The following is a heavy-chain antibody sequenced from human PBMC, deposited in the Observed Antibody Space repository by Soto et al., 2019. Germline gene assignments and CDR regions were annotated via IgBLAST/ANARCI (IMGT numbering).Heavy chain of an antibody. Sequence: EVQLVESGGGLVKPGGSLRLSCAASGFTFSSYSMNWVRQAPGKGLEWVSSISSSSSYIYYADSVKGRFTISRDNAKNSLYLQMNSLRAEDTAVYYCAIPRSRQVKIITIPDYLGQGTLVTGSS. CDR3: AIPRSRQVKIITIPDY. D-gene: IGHD3-3*01. CDR1: GFTFSSYS. CDR2: ISSSSSYI. V-gene: IGHV3-21*01. J-gene: IGHJ4*02.